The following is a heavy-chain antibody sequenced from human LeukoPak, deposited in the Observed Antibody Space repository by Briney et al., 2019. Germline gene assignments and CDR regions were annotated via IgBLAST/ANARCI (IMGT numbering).Heavy chain of an antibody. CDR3: ARDQSCSGGSCYHPFDY. D-gene: IGHD2-15*01. CDR2: ISAYNGNT. V-gene: IGHV1-18*01. Sequence: ASVKVSCKASGYTFTSYGISWVRQAPGQGLEWMGWISAYNGNTNYAQKLQGRVTMTTDTSTSTAYMELRSLRSDDTAVYYCARDQSCSGGSCYHPFDYWGQGTLGSVSS. CDR1: GYTFTSYG. J-gene: IGHJ4*02.